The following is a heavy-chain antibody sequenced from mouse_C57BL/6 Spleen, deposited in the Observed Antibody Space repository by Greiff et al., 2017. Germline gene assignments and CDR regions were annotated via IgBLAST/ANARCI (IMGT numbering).Heavy chain of an antibody. V-gene: IGHV5-17*01. CDR1: GFTFSDYG. D-gene: IGHD2-10*02. CDR2: ISSGSSTI. Sequence: VQLKQSGGGLVKPGGSLKLSCAASGFTFSDYGMHWVRQAPEKGLEWVAYISSGSSTIYYADTVKGRFTISRDNAKNTLFLQMTSLRSEDTAMYYCARGGRYGNFLPYYAMDYWGQGTSVTVSS. J-gene: IGHJ4*01. CDR3: ARGGRYGNFLPYYAMDY.